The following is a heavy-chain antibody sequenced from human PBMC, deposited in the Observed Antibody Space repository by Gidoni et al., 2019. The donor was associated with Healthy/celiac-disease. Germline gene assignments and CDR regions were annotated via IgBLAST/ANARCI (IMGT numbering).Heavy chain of an antibody. CDR2: IYYSGST. CDR3: ARGVSGSSSSHWFDP. D-gene: IGHD6-6*01. V-gene: IGHV4-31*03. Sequence: QVQLQESGPGLVKPSQTLSLTCTVSVGSISSGGYYWSWIRQHPGKGLEWIGYIYYSGSTYYNPSLKSRVTISVDTSKNQFSLKLSSVTAADTAVYYCARGVSGSSSSHWFDPWGQGTLVTVSS. CDR1: VGSISSGGYY. J-gene: IGHJ5*02.